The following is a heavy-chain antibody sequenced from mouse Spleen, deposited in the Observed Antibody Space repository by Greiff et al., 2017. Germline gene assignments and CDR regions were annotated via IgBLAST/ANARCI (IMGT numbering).Heavy chain of an antibody. CDR2: IDPSDSYT. J-gene: IGHJ3*01. Sequence: QVQLQQPGAELVKPGASVKMSCKASGYTFTSYWMHWVKQRPGQGLEWIGVIDPSDSYTSYNQKFKGKATLTVDKSSSTAYMQLSSLTYEDSAVYYCARSFAYWGQGTLVTVSA. CDR3: ARSFAY. CDR1: GYTFTSYW. V-gene: IGHV1-69*02.